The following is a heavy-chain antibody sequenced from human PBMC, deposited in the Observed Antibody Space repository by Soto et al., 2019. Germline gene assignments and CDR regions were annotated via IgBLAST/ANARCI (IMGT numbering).Heavy chain of an antibody. CDR3: STTEFCTNGLCYAGVFDY. CDR2: ISYDGSNI. CDR1: GFTFSNYG. Sequence: GGSRRLSCATSGFTFSNYGINWIRQAPCKVLERVAFISYDGSNIHFPESVKGRFTISRDNPKNTLHLQMNSLRADDTAVYYCSTTEFCTNGLCYAGVFDYWGQGPLVTVSS. J-gene: IGHJ4*02. D-gene: IGHD2-8*01. V-gene: IGHV3-30*03.